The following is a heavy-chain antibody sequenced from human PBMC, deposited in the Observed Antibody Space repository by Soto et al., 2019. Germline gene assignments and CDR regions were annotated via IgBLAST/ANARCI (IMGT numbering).Heavy chain of an antibody. J-gene: IGHJ4*02. CDR1: SDSIAGENW. D-gene: IGHD6-19*01. V-gene: IGHV4-4*02. CDR3: ARVFSSGSGWMYYFDF. CDR2: VFHTGGT. Sequence: QVQLQESGPGLVKPSETLSLTCTVSSDSIAGENWWSWVRQPPGLGLEWIGEVFHTGGTNYNPSLKSRGTMEVDKSKNQFSLELISATAADTAVYYCARVFSSGSGWMYYFDFWGQGTLVSVSS.